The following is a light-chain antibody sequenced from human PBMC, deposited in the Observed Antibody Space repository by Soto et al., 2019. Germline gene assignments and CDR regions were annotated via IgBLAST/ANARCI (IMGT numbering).Light chain of an antibody. CDR3: SSSGGRNTLI. J-gene: IGLJ2*01. CDR1: SSDVGGYDY. Sequence: QSVLTQPASVSGSPGQSITISCTGTSSDVGGYDYVSWYQQHPGKAPKLILFGVSNRPSGISHRFSGSKSGNTASLTISGLQADDEADYYCSSSGGRNTLIFGGGTKVTVL. CDR2: GVS. V-gene: IGLV2-14*01.